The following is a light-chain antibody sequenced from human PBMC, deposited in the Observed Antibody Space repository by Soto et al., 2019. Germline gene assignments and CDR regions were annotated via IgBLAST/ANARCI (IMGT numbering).Light chain of an antibody. CDR2: GAS. CDR3: QQNNTWVRGT. V-gene: IGKV3-15*01. Sequence: EVVVTQSPATLSVSPGERVTLSCRASQSVDSDVAWFQHKPGQAPRLLIYGASTRAAGIPGRFSGSGYETDFTFTISSLEPEDSATYFCQQNNTWVRGTFGQGTKLEIK. CDR1: QSVDSD. J-gene: IGKJ2*01.